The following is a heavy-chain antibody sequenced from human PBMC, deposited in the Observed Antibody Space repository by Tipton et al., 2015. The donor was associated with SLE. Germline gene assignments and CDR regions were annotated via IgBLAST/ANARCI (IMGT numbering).Heavy chain of an antibody. CDR1: GYSISSGYY. CDR2: IFYSGNT. D-gene: IGHD2-15*01. J-gene: IGHJ4*02. Sequence: TLSLTCAVSGYSISSGYYWGWIRQPPGKGLEWIGSIFYSGNTYYNPSLKSRVTISVDTSKNQFSLKLSSVTAADTAVYYCARGDRGNYFDYWGQGTLVTVSS. CDR3: ARGDRGNYFDY. V-gene: IGHV4-38-2*01.